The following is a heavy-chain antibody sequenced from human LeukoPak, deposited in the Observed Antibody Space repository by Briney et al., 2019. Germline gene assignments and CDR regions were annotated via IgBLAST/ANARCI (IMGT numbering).Heavy chain of an antibody. CDR3: ARDLPDFSLRISSGGFDI. J-gene: IGHJ3*02. Sequence: ASVTVSCKASGGTFSSYAISWVRQAPGQGLEWMGGIIPIFDTPNYAQRFQGRVTITTDESTSTAYMELSSLRSEDTAMYYCARDLPDFSLRISSGGFDIWGQGTMVTVSS. D-gene: IGHD4-23*01. CDR1: GGTFSSYA. V-gene: IGHV1-69*05. CDR2: IIPIFDTP.